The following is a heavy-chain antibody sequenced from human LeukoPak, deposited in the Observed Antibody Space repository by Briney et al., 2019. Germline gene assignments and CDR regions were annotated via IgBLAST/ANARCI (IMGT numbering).Heavy chain of an antibody. D-gene: IGHD6-19*01. Sequence: GGSLRLSCAASGFTFSSYWMHWVRQAPGNGLVWVSRVNSDGSSTTYADSVKGRFTISRDNAKNTLYLQMHSLRAEDTAVYYCARGSTQYSSGWYRLDYWGQGTLVTVSS. CDR3: ARGSTQYSSGWYRLDY. CDR2: VNSDGSST. J-gene: IGHJ4*02. CDR1: GFTFSSYW. V-gene: IGHV3-74*01.